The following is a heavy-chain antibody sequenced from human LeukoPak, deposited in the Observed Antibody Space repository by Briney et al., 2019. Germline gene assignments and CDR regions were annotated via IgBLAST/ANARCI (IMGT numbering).Heavy chain of an antibody. V-gene: IGHV4-4*07. CDR3: AREGLQGLFDY. Sequence: SETLSLTCTVSGGSLSSYYWSWLRQPAGKGLEWIGRIYTSGSTNYNPSLKSRVTMSVDTSKNQFSLKLSSVTAADTAVYYCAREGLQGLFDYWGQGTLVTVSS. J-gene: IGHJ4*02. CDR2: IYTSGST. D-gene: IGHD3/OR15-3a*01. CDR1: GGSLSSYY.